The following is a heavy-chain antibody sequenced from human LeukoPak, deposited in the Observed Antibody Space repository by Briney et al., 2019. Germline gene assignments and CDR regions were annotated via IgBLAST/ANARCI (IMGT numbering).Heavy chain of an antibody. V-gene: IGHV3-21*01. J-gene: IGHJ5*02. D-gene: IGHD5-24*01. CDR2: ISSTSSYI. Sequence: PGGSLRLSCAASGFTFSDYSMIWVRQAPGKGLEWVSCISSTSSYIYYADSLKGRFTISRDNAKNSVYLQMNSLRPEDTAEYYCARGQLWQTGWFDPWGQGTLVTVSS. CDR1: GFTFSDYS. CDR3: ARGQLWQTGWFDP.